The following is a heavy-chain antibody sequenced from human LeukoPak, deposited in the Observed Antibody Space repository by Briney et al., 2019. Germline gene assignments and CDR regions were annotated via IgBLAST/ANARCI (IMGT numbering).Heavy chain of an antibody. CDR2: IKQDGSEK. Sequence: GGSLRLSCAASKFTFSSYWMNWVRQAPGKGLEWVANIKQDGSEKYYVDSVKGRFTISRDNAKHSLYLQMNSLRAEDTAVYYCARATFVVTAVVDYWGQGTLVTVSS. J-gene: IGHJ4*02. CDR3: ARATFVVTAVVDY. CDR1: KFTFSSYW. V-gene: IGHV3-7*03. D-gene: IGHD2-21*02.